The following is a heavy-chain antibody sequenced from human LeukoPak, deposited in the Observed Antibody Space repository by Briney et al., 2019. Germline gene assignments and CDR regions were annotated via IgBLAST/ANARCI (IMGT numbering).Heavy chain of an antibody. D-gene: IGHD3-10*01. V-gene: IGHV3-23*01. CDR1: GFTFSSYA. J-gene: IGHJ4*02. CDR3: AKDLGTRITMVQGVPAFDY. Sequence: GGSLRLSCAASGFTFSSYAMSWVRQAPGKGLEWVSAISGSGGSTYYADSVKGRFTISRDNSKNTLYLQMNSLRAEDTAVYYCAKDLGTRITMVQGVPAFDYWGQGTLVTVSS. CDR2: ISGSGGST.